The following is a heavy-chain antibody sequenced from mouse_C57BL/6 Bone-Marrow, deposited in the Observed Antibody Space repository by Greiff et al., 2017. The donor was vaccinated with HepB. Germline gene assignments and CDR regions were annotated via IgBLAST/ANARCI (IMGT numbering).Heavy chain of an antibody. V-gene: IGHV1-82*01. CDR3: AIDSSGYNWFAY. CDR2: IYPGDGDT. J-gene: IGHJ3*01. CDR1: GYAFSSSW. D-gene: IGHD3-2*02. Sequence: VQLQQSGPELVKPGASVKISCKASGYAFSSSWMNWVKQRPGKGLEWIGRIYPGDGDTNYNGKFKGKATLTADKSSSTAYMQISSLTSEDSAVYFCAIDSSGYNWFAYWGQGTLVTVSA.